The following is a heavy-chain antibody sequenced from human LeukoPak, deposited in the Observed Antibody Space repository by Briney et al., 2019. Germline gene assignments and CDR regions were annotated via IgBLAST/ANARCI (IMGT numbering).Heavy chain of an antibody. CDR3: ARDWSLGY. J-gene: IGHJ4*02. CDR2: IASNGGSQ. V-gene: IGHV3-30*03. Sequence: GGSLRLSCAASGSTFTTYGLHWVRQAPGKGLEWVAAIASNGGSQYYADSVKGRFTISRDNSKNTLFLQMNSLRPDDTAVYYCARDWSLGYWGQGTLVTVSS. D-gene: IGHD6-13*01. CDR1: GSTFTTYG.